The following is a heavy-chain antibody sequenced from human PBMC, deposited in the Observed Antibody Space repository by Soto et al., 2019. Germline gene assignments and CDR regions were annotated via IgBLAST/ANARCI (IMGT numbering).Heavy chain of an antibody. CDR2: IYYSGST. Sequence: LSLTCTVSGGSISSSSYYWGRIRQPPGKGLEWIGSIYYSGSTYYNPSLKSRVTISVDTSKNQFSLKLSSVTAADTAVYYCARHRGPMVRGVITNWFDPWGQGTLVTVSS. CDR3: ARHRGPMVRGVITNWFDP. D-gene: IGHD3-10*01. J-gene: IGHJ5*02. CDR1: GGSISSSSYY. V-gene: IGHV4-39*01.